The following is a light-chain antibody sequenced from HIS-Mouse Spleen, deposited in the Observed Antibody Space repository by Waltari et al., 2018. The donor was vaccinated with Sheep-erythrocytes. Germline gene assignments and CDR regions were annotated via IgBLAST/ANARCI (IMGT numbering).Light chain of an antibody. CDR1: QDISNY. J-gene: IGKJ4*01. CDR2: DAS. V-gene: IGKV1-33*01. Sequence: DIQMTQSPSSLSASVGDRVTTTCQASQDISNYLNWYQQKPGKAPKLLIYDASNVETGVPSRFRGSGSGTDFTFTISRLQPEDIATYYCQQYDNLLTFGGGTKVEIK. CDR3: QQYDNLLT.